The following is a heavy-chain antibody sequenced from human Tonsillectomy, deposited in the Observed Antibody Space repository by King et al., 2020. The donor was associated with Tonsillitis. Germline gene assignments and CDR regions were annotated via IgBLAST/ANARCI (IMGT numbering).Heavy chain of an antibody. V-gene: IGHV1-2*02. Sequence: QLVQSGAEVKKPGASVKVSGQASGYIFTGYFVHWVRQAPGQGLEWRGWINPKSGGTNYAQEFQGRETMTRDTSIRTAYMELSRLRSDDTAVYYCARGTEWELCYMDVWGKGTTVTVSS. J-gene: IGHJ6*03. CDR3: ARGTEWELCYMDV. D-gene: IGHD1-26*01. CDR2: INPKSGGT. CDR1: GYIFTGYF.